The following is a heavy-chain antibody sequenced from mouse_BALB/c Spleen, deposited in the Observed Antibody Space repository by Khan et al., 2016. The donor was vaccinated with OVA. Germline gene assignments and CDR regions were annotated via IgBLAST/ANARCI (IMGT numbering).Heavy chain of an antibody. CDR3: ARRGYDYGRGALFAY. D-gene: IGHD2-4*01. V-gene: IGHV2-2*02. CDR1: GFSLPNYS. CDR2: IWSAGGT. J-gene: IGHJ3*01. Sequence: QVQLKESGPGLVQPSQSLSITCTVSGFSLPNYSVHWVRQSPGKGLEWLGVIWSAGGTDYNEAFISRLTISKDNSRSQVFFKMNNLQPNDTAIYYCARRGYDYGRGALFAYWGQGTLVTVSA.